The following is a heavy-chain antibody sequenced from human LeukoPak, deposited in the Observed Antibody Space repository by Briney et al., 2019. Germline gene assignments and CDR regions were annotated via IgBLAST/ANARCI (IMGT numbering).Heavy chain of an antibody. D-gene: IGHD2-2*01. V-gene: IGHV4-59*01. CDR1: GGSISSDY. J-gene: IGHJ3*02. CDR3: ARDSIQLLDDAFDI. CDR2: IYYSGST. Sequence: SETLSLTCTVSGGSISSDYWSWIRQPPGKGLEWIGYIYYSGSTNYNPSLKSRVTISVDTSKNQFSLKLSSVTAADTVVYYCARDSIQLLDDAFDIWGQGTMVTVSS.